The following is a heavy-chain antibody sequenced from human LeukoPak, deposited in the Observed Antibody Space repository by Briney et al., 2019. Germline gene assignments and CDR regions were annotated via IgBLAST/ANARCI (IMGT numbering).Heavy chain of an antibody. CDR2: IYYSGST. CDR1: GGSISSYY. V-gene: IGHV4-59*08. Sequence: SETLSLTCTVSGGSISSYYWSWIRQPPGKGLEWIGYIYYSGSTNYNPSLKSRVTISVDTSKNQFSLKLSSVTAADTAVYYCARHRRFGELLFDAFDIWGQGTMVTVSS. CDR3: ARHRRFGELLFDAFDI. D-gene: IGHD3-10*01. J-gene: IGHJ3*02.